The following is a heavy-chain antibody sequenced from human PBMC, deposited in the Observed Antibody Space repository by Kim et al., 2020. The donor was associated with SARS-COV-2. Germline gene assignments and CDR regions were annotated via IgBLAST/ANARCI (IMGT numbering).Heavy chain of an antibody. CDR2: ISGSGGST. CDR1: GFTFSSYA. CDR3: AKATGYSSSWYGGSGYYYYYGMDV. D-gene: IGHD6-13*01. V-gene: IGHV3-23*01. Sequence: GGSLRLSCAASGFTFSSYAMSWVRQAPGKGLEWVSAISGSGGSTYYADSVKGRFTISRDNSKNTLYLQMNSLRAEDTAVYYCAKATGYSSSWYGGSGYYYYYGMDVWGQGTTVTVSS. J-gene: IGHJ6*02.